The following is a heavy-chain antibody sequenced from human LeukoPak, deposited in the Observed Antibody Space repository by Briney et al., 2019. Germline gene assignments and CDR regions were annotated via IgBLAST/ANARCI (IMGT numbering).Heavy chain of an antibody. D-gene: IGHD3-3*01. CDR2: INPSGGTT. Sequence: GASVKVSCKASGYTFSDYYMHWVRQAPGQGLEWMGIINPSGGTTTFAQKFQGRVTMTRDTSTSTVFVELSRLRSEDTAVYYCARGSPRAGIFLSHFDYWGQGTLVAVSS. V-gene: IGHV1-46*01. CDR3: ARGSPRAGIFLSHFDY. J-gene: IGHJ4*02. CDR1: GYTFSDYY.